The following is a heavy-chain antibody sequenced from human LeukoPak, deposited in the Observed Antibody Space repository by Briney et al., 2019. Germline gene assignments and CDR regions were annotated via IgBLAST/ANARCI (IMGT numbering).Heavy chain of an antibody. J-gene: IGHJ6*03. CDR1: GSAVTSYD. CDR2: MNPNSGNT. V-gene: IGHV1-8*03. CDR3: ARGRRVVGATTFRYYYYMDV. Sequence: GASVKVSFKASGSAVTSYDINWVRQATGQGLEWMGWMNPNSGNTGYAQKFQGRVTITSNTSISTAYMELSSLRSEDTAVYYCARGRRVVGATTFRYYYYMDVWGKGTTVTVSS. D-gene: IGHD1-26*01.